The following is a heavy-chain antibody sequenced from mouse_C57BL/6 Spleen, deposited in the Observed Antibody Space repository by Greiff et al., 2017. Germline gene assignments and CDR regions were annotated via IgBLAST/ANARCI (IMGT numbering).Heavy chain of an antibody. V-gene: IGHV1-80*01. CDR2: IYPGDGDT. Sequence: VQGVESGAELVKPGASVKISCKASGYAFSSYWMNWVKQRPGKGLEWIGQIYPGDGDTNYNGKFKGKATLTADKSSSTAYMRLSSLTSEDSAVYFCARGGGAWFAYWGQGTLVTVSA. J-gene: IGHJ3*01. CDR3: ARGGGAWFAY. CDR1: GYAFSSYW.